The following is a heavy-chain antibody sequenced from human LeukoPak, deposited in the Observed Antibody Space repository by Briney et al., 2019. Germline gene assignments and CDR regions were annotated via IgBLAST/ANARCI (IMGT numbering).Heavy chain of an antibody. Sequence: GTSVKVSCKASGYTFTGYYMHWVRQASGQGLEWMGWINPNSGGTNYAQKFQGRVTMTRDTSISTAYMELSRLRSDDTAVYYCARSSQTVVGYYFDYWGQGTLVTVSS. CDR1: GYTFTGYY. D-gene: IGHD4-23*01. V-gene: IGHV1-2*02. CDR2: INPNSGGT. CDR3: ARSSQTVVGYYFDY. J-gene: IGHJ4*02.